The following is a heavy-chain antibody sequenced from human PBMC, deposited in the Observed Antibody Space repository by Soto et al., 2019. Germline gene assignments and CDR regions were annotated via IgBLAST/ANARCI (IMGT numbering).Heavy chain of an antibody. CDR1: GFTFSDYY. CDR2: ISSSGSTI. CDR3: ARGTSLAGTYYYGMDV. V-gene: IGHV3-11*01. D-gene: IGHD6-19*01. Sequence: GSLRLSCAASGFTFSDYYMSWIRQAPGKGLEWVSYISSSGSTIYYADSVKGRFTISRDNAKNSLYLQMNSLRAEDTAVYYCARGTSLAGTYYYGMDVWGQGTTVTVSS. J-gene: IGHJ6*02.